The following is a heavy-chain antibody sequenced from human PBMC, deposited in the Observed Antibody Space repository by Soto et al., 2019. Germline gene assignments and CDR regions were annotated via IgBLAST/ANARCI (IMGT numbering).Heavy chain of an antibody. D-gene: IGHD4-17*01. V-gene: IGHV1-18*01. J-gene: IGHJ4*02. Sequence: ASVKVSCKASGYTFTSYGISWVRQAPGQGLEWMGWISAYNGNTNYAQKLQGRVTMTTDTSTSTAYMELRSLRSDDTAVYYCARNGDDYGDYDGAGGPFDYWGQGTLVTVSS. CDR2: ISAYNGNT. CDR1: GYTFTSYG. CDR3: ARNGDDYGDYDGAGGPFDY.